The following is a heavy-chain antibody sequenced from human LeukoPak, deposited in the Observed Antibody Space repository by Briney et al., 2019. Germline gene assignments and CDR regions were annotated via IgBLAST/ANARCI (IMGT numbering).Heavy chain of an antibody. J-gene: IGHJ5*02. Sequence: GGSLRLSCAASGFTFDDYAMHWVRQAPGKGLEWVSLISGDGGSTYYADSVKGRFTISRDNSKNSLYLQMNSLRTEDTALYYCAKDVLDYRSGENDPWGQGTLVTVSS. CDR1: GFTFDDYA. CDR2: ISGDGGST. CDR3: AKDVLDYRSGENDP. V-gene: IGHV3-43*02. D-gene: IGHD3-10*01.